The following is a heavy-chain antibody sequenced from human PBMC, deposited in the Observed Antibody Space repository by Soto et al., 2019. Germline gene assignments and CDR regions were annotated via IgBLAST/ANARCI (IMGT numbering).Heavy chain of an antibody. V-gene: IGHV3-23*04. CDR2: ISGSGDST. D-gene: IGHD3-3*02. Sequence: EVQLVESGGGLVKPGGSLRLSCAASGFTFNNYAMSWVRQAPGKGLEWVSSISGSGDSTYYADSVKGRFTISRDNSKNTLFLLMNSLRDEDTAVYYCAKDRGGRTFLEWLLVAFDYWGQGTLVTVSS. J-gene: IGHJ4*02. CDR1: GFTFNNYA. CDR3: AKDRGGRTFLEWLLVAFDY.